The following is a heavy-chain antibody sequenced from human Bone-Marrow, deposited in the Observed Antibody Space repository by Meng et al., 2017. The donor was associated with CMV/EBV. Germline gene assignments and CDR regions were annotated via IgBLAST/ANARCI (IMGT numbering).Heavy chain of an antibody. D-gene: IGHD3-10*01. CDR2: IYPGDSDT. CDR3: ARAYGSGSYFVNYYYGMDV. J-gene: IGHJ6*02. V-gene: IGHV5-51*01. CDR1: GYSFTSYW. Sequence: GGSLRLSCKGSGYSFTSYWIGWVRRMPGKGLEWMGIIYPGDSDTRYSPSFQGQVTISADKSISTAYLQWSSLKASDTAMYYCARAYGSGSYFVNYYYGMDVWGQGTTVTVSS.